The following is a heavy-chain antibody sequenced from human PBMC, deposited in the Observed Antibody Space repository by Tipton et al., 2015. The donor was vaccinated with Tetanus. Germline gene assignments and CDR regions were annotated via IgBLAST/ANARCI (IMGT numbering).Heavy chain of an antibody. J-gene: IGHJ1*01. V-gene: IGHV4-34*01. D-gene: IGHD4-23*01. CDR1: GGSFSGYY. CDR2: INHSGST. CDR3: ARGRLYGGAVQH. Sequence: TLSLTCAVYGGSFSGYYWSWIRQPPGKGLEWIGEINHSGSTNYNPSLKSRVTISVDTSKNQFSLKLSSVTAADTAVYYCARGRLYGGAVQHWGQGTLVTVSS.